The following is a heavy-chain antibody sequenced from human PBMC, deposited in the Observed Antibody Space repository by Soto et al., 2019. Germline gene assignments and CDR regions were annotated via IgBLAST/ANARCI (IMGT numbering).Heavy chain of an antibody. D-gene: IGHD3-16*01. CDR1: GYTFSDFD. J-gene: IGHJ6*02. V-gene: IGHV1-8*01. CDR2: MNAKSGDT. CDR3: ARGNPFNYAGFDV. Sequence: QAHLEQSGAEVKRPGASVKVSCKASGYTFSDFDINWLRQASGQGPEWMGWMNAKSGDTFFAQRFQGKCPLTWDTSLSTAYMEVGSLTSDDTAMYYCARGNPFNYAGFDVLGQGTTVAVSS.